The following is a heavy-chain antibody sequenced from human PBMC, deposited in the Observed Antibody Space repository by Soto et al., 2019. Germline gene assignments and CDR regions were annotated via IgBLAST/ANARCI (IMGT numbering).Heavy chain of an antibody. CDR2: ISSSSSYI. D-gene: IGHD2-15*01. Sequence: VGSLRLSCSASGFTFSSYAMHWVRQAPGEGQGLRRGLEWVSSISSSSSYIYYADSVKGRFTISRDNAKNSLYLQMNSLRAEDTAVYYCARGAVAASMVDYWGQGTLVTVSS. V-gene: IGHV3-21*01. CDR3: ARGAVAASMVDY. CDR1: GFTFSSYA. J-gene: IGHJ4*02.